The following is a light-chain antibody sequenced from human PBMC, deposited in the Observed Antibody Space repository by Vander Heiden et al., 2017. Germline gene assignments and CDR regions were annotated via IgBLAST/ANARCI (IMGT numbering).Light chain of an antibody. J-gene: IGLJ3*02. CDR1: SSNIGEGYD. Sequence: QSVLTQPPSVSGAPGQRVTFSCTGSSSNIGEGYDVHWYQHLPGTAPKLLIYGNTSRPAGVPDRFSGSKSGTSASLAITGLQAEDEADYYCQSYDGSLRVFGGGTKLTVV. V-gene: IGLV1-40*01. CDR3: QSYDGSLRV. CDR2: GNT.